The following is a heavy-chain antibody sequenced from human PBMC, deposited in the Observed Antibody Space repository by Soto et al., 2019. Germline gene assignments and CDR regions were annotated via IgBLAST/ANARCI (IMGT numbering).Heavy chain of an antibody. Sequence: EVQLVESGGGLVQPGGSLRLSCAASGFTFSNYWMSWVRQAPGKGLEWVANIKQDGSERNYVYSVKGRFTISRDNAKNSLYLQLNSLRAEDTAVYYCARAGSENDYWGQGTLVTVSS. J-gene: IGHJ4*02. CDR2: IKQDGSER. CDR3: ARAGSENDY. V-gene: IGHV3-7*05. CDR1: GFTFSNYW. D-gene: IGHD3-10*01.